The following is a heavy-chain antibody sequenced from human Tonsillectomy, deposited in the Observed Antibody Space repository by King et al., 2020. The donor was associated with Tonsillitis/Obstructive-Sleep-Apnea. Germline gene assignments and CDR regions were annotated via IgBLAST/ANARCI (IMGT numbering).Heavy chain of an antibody. J-gene: IGHJ3*02. Sequence: VQLQESGPGLVKPSETLSLTCTVSGGSISSYYWSWIRQPPWKGLEWIGYIYYSGSTNYNPSLKSRVTISVDTSKNQFSLKLRSVTAADTAVYYCARDDSSGYYFDAFDIWGQGTMVTVSS. D-gene: IGHD3-22*01. CDR2: IYYSGST. CDR3: ARDDSSGYYFDAFDI. V-gene: IGHV4-59*01. CDR1: GGSISSYY.